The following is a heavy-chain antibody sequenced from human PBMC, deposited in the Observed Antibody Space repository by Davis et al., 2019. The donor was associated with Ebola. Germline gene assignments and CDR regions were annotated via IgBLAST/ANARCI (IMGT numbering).Heavy chain of an antibody. Sequence: PSETLSLTCTVSGGSISSYYWSWIRQPPGKGLECIGQINHSESTNHNQSLKSRVIISADTSKKNFNVKSRLCISVRECSGGSCHPGWYWGQGTLVTVSS. CDR1: GGSISSYY. V-gene: IGHV4-34*01. CDR2: INHSEST. J-gene: IGHJ4*02. D-gene: IGHD2-15*01. CDR3: CHPGWY.